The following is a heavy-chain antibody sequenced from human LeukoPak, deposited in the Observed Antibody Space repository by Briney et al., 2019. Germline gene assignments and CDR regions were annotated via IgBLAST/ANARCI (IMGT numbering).Heavy chain of an antibody. J-gene: IGHJ4*02. D-gene: IGHD2-2*01. Sequence: SETLSLTCTVSGGSISTYYWSWIRQPAGKGLEWVGRFYTGGSTDYNPSLKSRVTISVDTSKNQFSLKLSSVTAADTAVYYCSRVVPAHVLPPRWGQGTLVTVSS. CDR3: SRVVPAHVLPPR. CDR2: FYTGGST. V-gene: IGHV4-4*07. CDR1: GGSISTYY.